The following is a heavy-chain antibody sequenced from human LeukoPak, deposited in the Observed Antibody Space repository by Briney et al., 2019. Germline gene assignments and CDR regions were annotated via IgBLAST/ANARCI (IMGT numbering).Heavy chain of an antibody. CDR2: INHSGST. CDR3: ARGPDRYSSRWAIAVAGTRGSE. CDR1: GGSFSGYY. D-gene: IGHD6-19*01. J-gene: IGHJ4*02. Sequence: PSETLSLTCAVYGGSFSGYYWSWIRQPPGKGLEWIGEINHSGSTNYNPSLKSRVTISVDTSKNQFSLKLSSVTAADTAVYYCARGPDRYSSRWAIAVAGTRGSEWGQGTLVTVSS. V-gene: IGHV4-34*01.